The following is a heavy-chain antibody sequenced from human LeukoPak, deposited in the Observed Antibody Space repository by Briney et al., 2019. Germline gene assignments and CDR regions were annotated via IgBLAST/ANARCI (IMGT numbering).Heavy chain of an antibody. V-gene: IGHV3-30*14. CDR1: GFTFSHYT. J-gene: IGHJ3*02. CDR2: LSYDGSNK. Sequence: QTGGSLRLSCAASGFTFSHYTLYWVRQAPGKALDWVAFLSYDGSNKYYADSVKGRFTISRDNSKNTLHLQMNSLKTEDTAVYYCTSLLDSSGYYTNDAFDIWGQGTMVTVSS. D-gene: IGHD3-22*01. CDR3: TSLLDSSGYYTNDAFDI.